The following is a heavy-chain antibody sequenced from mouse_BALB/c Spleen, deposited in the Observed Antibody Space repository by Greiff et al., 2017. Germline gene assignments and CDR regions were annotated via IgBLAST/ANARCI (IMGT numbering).Heavy chain of an antibody. J-gene: IGHJ4*01. CDR2: ISTYYGDA. CDR3: ARGGYDYDGIGMDY. D-gene: IGHD2-4*01. CDR1: GYTFTDYA. Sequence: QVQLQQSGAELVRPGVSVKISCKGSGYTFTDYAMHWVKQSHAKSLEWIGVISTYYGDASYNQKFKGKATMTVDKSSSTAYMELARLTSEDSAIYYCARGGYDYDGIGMDYWGQGTSVTVSS. V-gene: IGHV1S137*01.